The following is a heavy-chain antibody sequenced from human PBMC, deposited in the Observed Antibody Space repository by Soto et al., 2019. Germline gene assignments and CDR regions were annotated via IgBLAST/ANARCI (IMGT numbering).Heavy chain of an antibody. V-gene: IGHV3-11*06. CDR1: RFTFSDYY. Sequence: QVQLVESGGGLVKPGGSLRLSCAASRFTFSDYYMSWIRQAPGKGLEWVSYITSSSSNFTNYADSVKGRFTISRDNAKNSVYLQMDSLRVEDTAVYYCVRDRGYSGFFYWGQGALVTASA. CDR2: ITSSSSNFT. CDR3: VRDRGYSGFFY. J-gene: IGHJ4*02. D-gene: IGHD5-12*01.